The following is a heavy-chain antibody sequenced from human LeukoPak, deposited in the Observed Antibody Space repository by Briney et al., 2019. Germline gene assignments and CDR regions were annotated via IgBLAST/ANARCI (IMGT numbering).Heavy chain of an antibody. D-gene: IGHD4-17*01. CDR1: GFSFNNYA. V-gene: IGHV3-23*01. CDR2: ISAGNDI. J-gene: IGHJ5*02. CDR3: IVFGDSNH. Sequence: GGSLRLSCAASGFSFNNYAMVWVRQTPGKGLEWVSVISAGNDIVYADSVKGRFSISRDSSKNTLYLQMNSLRVEDTAVYYCIVFGDSNHWGQGTLVTVSS.